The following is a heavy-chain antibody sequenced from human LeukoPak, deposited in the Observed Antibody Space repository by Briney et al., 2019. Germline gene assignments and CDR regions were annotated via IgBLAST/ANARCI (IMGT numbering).Heavy chain of an antibody. J-gene: IGHJ4*02. Sequence: PSETLSLTCTVSGGSISSGSYCWSWIRQPAGKGLEWIGHIHTSGNTNYNPSLKSRVTISVDTSKNQFSLKLSSVTAADTAVYYCARDSRLPMIVVATGVFDYWGQGTLVTVSS. CDR3: ARDSRLPMIVVATGVFDY. D-gene: IGHD3-22*01. CDR1: GGSISSGSYC. CDR2: IHTSGNT. V-gene: IGHV4-61*09.